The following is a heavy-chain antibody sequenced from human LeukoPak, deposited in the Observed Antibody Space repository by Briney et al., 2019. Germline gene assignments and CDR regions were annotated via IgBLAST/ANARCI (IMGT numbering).Heavy chain of an antibody. CDR1: GFTFGDYA. V-gene: IGHV3-48*03. J-gene: IGHJ4*02. CDR3: ARGWIQLWFFDY. CDR2: ISSSGSTI. D-gene: IGHD5-18*01. Sequence: GGSLRLSCSTSGFTFGDYAMSWVRQAPGKGLEWVSYISSSGSTIYCADSVKGRFTISRDNAKNSLYLQMNSLRAEDTAVYYCARGWIQLWFFDYWGQGTLVTVSS.